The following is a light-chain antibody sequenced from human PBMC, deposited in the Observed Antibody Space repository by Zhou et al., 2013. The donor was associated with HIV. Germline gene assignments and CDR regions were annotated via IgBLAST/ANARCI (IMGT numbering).Light chain of an antibody. CDR2: AAS. CDR3: QQYKIYPLT. Sequence: DIHMTQSPSSVSASVGDRVTITCRASQDISTWLAWYQQKPGKAPKLLIYAASNLHSGVPSRFSGSGSGTDFTLTISNLQPEDIASYYCQQYKIYPLTFGGGTKVEIK. CDR1: QDISTW. J-gene: IGKJ4*01. V-gene: IGKV1-12*01.